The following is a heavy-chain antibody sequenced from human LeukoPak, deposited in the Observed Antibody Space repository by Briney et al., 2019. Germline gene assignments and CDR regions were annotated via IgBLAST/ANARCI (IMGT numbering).Heavy chain of an antibody. CDR3: ARGRPPHDFWSGYYY. V-gene: IGHV4-34*01. CDR1: GGSFSDSD. D-gene: IGHD3-3*01. CDR2: VNHSGST. Sequence: SETLSLTCSVSGGSFSDSDWGWVRQSPGKGLEWIGEVNHSGSTTYSPSLKSRVSISIDTSNNQLSLRLSSVTAADTAVYYCARGRPPHDFWSGYYYWGQGTQVTVSS. J-gene: IGHJ4*02.